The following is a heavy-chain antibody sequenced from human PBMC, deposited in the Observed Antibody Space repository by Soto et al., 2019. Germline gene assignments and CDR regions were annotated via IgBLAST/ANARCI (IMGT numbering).Heavy chain of an antibody. CDR3: ARGDRGGSGSPASYYYSGLDV. Sequence: VQLLESGGHLVQPGGSLRLSCAASGFTFSSYAMRSVRQAPGKGLEWVSSVSAGGDMTYYSDSVKGRFTISRDNSNNALFLQMNSLRIEDTALYYCARGDRGGSGSPASYYYSGLDVWGQGTTVTVS. J-gene: IGHJ6*02. D-gene: IGHD3-10*01. CDR2: VSAGGDMT. V-gene: IGHV3-23*01. CDR1: GFTFSSYA.